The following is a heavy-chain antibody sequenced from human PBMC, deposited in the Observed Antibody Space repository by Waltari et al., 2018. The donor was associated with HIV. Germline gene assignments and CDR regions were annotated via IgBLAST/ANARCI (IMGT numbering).Heavy chain of an antibody. J-gene: IGHJ6*02. D-gene: IGHD6-19*01. CDR2: INPNSGGT. CDR1: GYTLTDYN. CDR3: ARVREEQWLVPDFYYFAMDV. Sequence: QVQLMQSGAEVKKPGASVKVSCKASGYTLTDYNLHWVQQAPGQGLEWVGWINPNSGGTNYAQKFQGRITMTRDTSINTAYMELSSLRSDDTSVYFCARVREEQWLVPDFYYFAMDVWGQGTTVIVSS. V-gene: IGHV1-2*02.